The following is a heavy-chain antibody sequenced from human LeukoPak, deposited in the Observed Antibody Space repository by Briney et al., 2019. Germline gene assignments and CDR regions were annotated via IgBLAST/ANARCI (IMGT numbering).Heavy chain of an antibody. J-gene: IGHJ4*02. CDR2: INQDGTEK. Sequence: GGSLRLSCAASGFTFSSYWMSWVRQAPGKGLEWVANINQDGTEKFYVDSVKGRFTISRDNAKNSLYLQMNSLRVEDTAVYYCAKVAKYYYGSETYYFFEHWGQGTPVTASS. CDR1: GFTFSSYW. D-gene: IGHD3-10*01. V-gene: IGHV3-7*01. CDR3: AKVAKYYYGSETYYFFEH.